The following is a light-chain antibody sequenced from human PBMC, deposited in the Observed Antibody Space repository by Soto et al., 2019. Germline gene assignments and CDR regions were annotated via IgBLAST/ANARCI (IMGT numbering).Light chain of an antibody. Sequence: QSVLTQPASVSESRGQSITNSCTGTSSDVGAYNYVSWYQQFPGKAPKLIIYDVNNRPSGVSNRFSGSKSGNTASLTISGLQAEDEGDYHCSSYSDNTSLGVFGGGTNVTVL. J-gene: IGLJ3*02. CDR1: SSDVGAYNY. CDR3: SSYSDNTSLGV. V-gene: IGLV2-14*01. CDR2: DVN.